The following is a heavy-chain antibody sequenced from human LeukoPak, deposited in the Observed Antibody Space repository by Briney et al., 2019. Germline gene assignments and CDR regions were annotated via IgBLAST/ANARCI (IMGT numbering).Heavy chain of an antibody. CDR1: GYSIRSDNW. V-gene: IGHV4-28*05. Sequence: SDTLSLTCDVSGYSIRSDNWWGWIRQPPGKGLEWIGYVYYGGSIYSNPSLKSRVTMSVDASRNQFSLKLTSVTPEDTAVYYCARKRSRITYFDDWGQGTLVTVSS. J-gene: IGHJ4*02. CDR3: ARKRSRITYFDD. CDR2: VYYGGSI. D-gene: IGHD2-2*01.